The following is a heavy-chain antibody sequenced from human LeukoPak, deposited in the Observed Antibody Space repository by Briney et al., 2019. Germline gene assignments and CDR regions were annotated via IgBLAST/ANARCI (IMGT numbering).Heavy chain of an antibody. CDR2: INPNSGGT. Sequence: ASVKVSCKASGYTFTGYYMHWVRQAPGQGLEWMGWINPNSGGTNYAQKFQGWVTMTRDTSISTAYMELSRLRSEDTAVYYCARDDSSGWYSIGGPIDYWGQGTLVTVSS. V-gene: IGHV1-2*04. CDR3: ARDDSSGWYSIGGPIDY. J-gene: IGHJ4*02. D-gene: IGHD6-19*01. CDR1: GYTFTGYY.